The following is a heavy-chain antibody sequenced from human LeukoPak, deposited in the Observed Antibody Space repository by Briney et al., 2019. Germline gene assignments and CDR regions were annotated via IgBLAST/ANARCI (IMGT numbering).Heavy chain of an antibody. CDR1: GFTFSGSA. V-gene: IGHV3-73*01. Sequence: GGSLRLSCAASGFTFSGSAMHWVRQASGKGLEWVGRIRSKANSYATAYAASVKGRFTISRDDSKNTAYLQMNSLKTEDTAVYYCATIRSGGAFDIWGQGTMVTVSS. CDR3: ATIRSGGAFDI. D-gene: IGHD2-15*01. J-gene: IGHJ3*02. CDR2: IRSKANSYAT.